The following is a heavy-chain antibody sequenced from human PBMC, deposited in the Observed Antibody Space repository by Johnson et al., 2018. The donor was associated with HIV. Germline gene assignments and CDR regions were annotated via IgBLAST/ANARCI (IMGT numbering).Heavy chain of an antibody. V-gene: IGHV3-66*01. D-gene: IGHD3-10*01. J-gene: IGHJ3*02. CDR3: SRERGDAFDI. CDR1: GFTFDDYG. Sequence: VQLVESGGGVVRPVGSLRLSCAASGFTFDDYGMSWVRQAPGKGLEWVAVIYSAGSTYYADSVKGRFTISRDNSKNTLYLQMNSLRAEDTAVYYCSRERGDAFDIWGQGTMVTVSS. CDR2: IYSAGST.